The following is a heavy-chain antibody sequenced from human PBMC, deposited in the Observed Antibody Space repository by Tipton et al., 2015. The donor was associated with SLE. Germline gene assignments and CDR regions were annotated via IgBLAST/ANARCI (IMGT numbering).Heavy chain of an antibody. V-gene: IGHV4-39*07. Sequence: GLVKPSETLSLTCTVSGGAITNSGFYWAWIRQPPGKGLEWIGSINYVGTPYSATTYYNPSLKSRVTISVDTSKNQFSLKLTSVTAADTAVYYCARRGEGFGNYYHYYGMDVWGQGTTVTVSS. CDR3: ARRGEGFGNYYHYYGMDV. CDR1: GGAITNSGFY. D-gene: IGHD3-10*01. CDR2: INYVGTPYSATT. J-gene: IGHJ6*02.